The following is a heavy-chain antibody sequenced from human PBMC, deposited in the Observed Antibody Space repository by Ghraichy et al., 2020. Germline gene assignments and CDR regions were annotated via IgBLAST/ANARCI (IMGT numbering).Heavy chain of an antibody. CDR2: IIGSGGVT. V-gene: IGHV3-23*01. D-gene: IGHD3-22*01. J-gene: IGHJ4*02. CDR1: GFNFISYA. CDR3: AKSAHYFDSSGYLFDY. Sequence: LSLTCAASGFNFISYAMSWVRQAPGKGLEWVSVIIGSGGVTYYADSVKGRFTISRDNSKNTLYLQMNSLRAEDTAVYYCAKSAHYFDSSGYLFDYWGQGTLVTVSS.